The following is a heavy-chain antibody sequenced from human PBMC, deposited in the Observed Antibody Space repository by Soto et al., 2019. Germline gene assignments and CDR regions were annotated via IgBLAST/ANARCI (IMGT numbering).Heavy chain of an antibody. CDR2: MNPNSGNT. D-gene: IGHD2-2*01. CDR1: GYTFTSYE. Sequence: ASVKVSCKASGYTFTSYEMNWVRQATGQGLEWMGWMNPNSGNTGYAEKFQGRVTLTTDTSTSTAYMELRSLRSDDTAVYYCARDFRSSCSGTSCIYFDYWGQGTLVTVSS. J-gene: IGHJ4*02. CDR3: ARDFRSSCSGTSCIYFDY. V-gene: IGHV1-8*01.